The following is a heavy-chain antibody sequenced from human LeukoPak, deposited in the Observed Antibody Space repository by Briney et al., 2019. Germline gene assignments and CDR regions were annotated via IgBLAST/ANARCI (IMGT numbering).Heavy chain of an antibody. Sequence: GGSLRLSCAASEFTFSTYGMHWVRQAPGKGLEWVAVISYGGSNKYYADSVKGRFTMSRDNAKNLLYLQMNSLRDEDTAMYYCARVSAPGTSGWYFGYWGQGTLVTVSS. D-gene: IGHD6-19*01. CDR2: ISYGGSNK. CDR1: EFTFSTYG. V-gene: IGHV3-30-3*01. CDR3: ARVSAPGTSGWYFGY. J-gene: IGHJ4*02.